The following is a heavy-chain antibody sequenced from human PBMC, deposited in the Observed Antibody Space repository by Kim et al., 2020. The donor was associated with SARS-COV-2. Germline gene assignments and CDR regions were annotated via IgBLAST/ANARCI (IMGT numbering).Heavy chain of an antibody. CDR2: IYYSGRA. J-gene: IGHJ4*02. CDR3: ARGTYDASRNIFDY. Sequence: SETLSLTCTVSGASTSRGGHYWTWVRQRPGKGLEWIGYIYYSGRAFFSQSLESRASMSIDTSDNHFSLRVASVTAADTAVDYCARGTYDASRNIFDYWGPGTLVTVSS. CDR1: GASTSRGGHY. V-gene: IGHV4-31*03. D-gene: IGHD3-16*01.